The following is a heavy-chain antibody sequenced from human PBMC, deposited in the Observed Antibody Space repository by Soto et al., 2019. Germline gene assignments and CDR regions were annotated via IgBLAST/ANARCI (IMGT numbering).Heavy chain of an antibody. J-gene: IGHJ6*02. D-gene: IGHD2-15*01. CDR2: IYTSGSI. CDR1: GGSVSSDY. CDR3: ARVSSFEYCSGGSCYTNYYYYGMDV. V-gene: IGHV4-4*07. Sequence: PSEALSLPCTVSGGSVSSDYWSWIRQPSGKGLEGLVGIYTSGSINYNPSLKSRVTMSVDTSKNQFSLKLSYVTAADTAVYYCARVSSFEYCSGGSCYTNYYYYGMDVWGQGTTVTVSS.